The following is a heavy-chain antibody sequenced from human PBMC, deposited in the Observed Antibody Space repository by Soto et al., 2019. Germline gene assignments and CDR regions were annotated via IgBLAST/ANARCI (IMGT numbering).Heavy chain of an antibody. Sequence: PSETLSLTCTVSGGSISNYYCSLIRHTPGKGLEYIGFIYNSGTTNYHPSLKSRVTISVDTSKNQFSLKLSSVTAADTAVYYCARRYGSCFDYWGQGTLVTVSS. CDR2: IYNSGTT. J-gene: IGHJ4*02. CDR1: GGSISNYY. V-gene: IGHV4-59*08. D-gene: IGHD5-18*01. CDR3: ARRYGSCFDY.